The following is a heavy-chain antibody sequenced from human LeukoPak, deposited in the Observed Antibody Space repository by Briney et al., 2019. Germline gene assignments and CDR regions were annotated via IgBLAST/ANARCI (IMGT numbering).Heavy chain of an antibody. V-gene: IGHV3-30*04. CDR1: GFTFSVSA. D-gene: IGHD3-22*01. Sequence: PGGSLRLSCAASGFTFSVSAMHWVRQAPGKGLEWVTLILSDGTNKYYTDSVKGRFTISRDNSKNTVYLEMNSLRAEDTAVYYCAKDSGYYYDPLPYYFDYWGQGTLVTVSS. J-gene: IGHJ4*02. CDR3: AKDSGYYYDPLPYYFDY. CDR2: ILSDGTNK.